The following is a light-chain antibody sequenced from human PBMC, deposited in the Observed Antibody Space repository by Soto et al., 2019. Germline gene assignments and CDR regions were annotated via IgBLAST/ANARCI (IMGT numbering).Light chain of an antibody. J-gene: IGLJ2*01. CDR3: ASWDDSLNGVV. CDR2: SNN. CDR1: GSNIGSNS. V-gene: IGLV1-44*01. Sequence: QSVLTQPPSASGTPGQRVTISCSGSGSNIGSNSVHWYQQFPGTAPKLLIYSNNQRTSGVPDRFSGSKSGTAVSLAITGLQSEDDADYYCASWDDSLNGVVFGGGTKVTVL.